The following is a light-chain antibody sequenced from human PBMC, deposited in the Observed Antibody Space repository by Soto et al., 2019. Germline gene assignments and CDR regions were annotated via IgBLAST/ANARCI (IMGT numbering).Light chain of an antibody. CDR3: AQGLATPFT. CDR2: LGS. Sequence: EIVLTQSPLSLPVTPGEPASISCRSSQNLLHSNGYNYLNWYLQKPGQSPQLLIYLGSNRASGVPERFSGSGSGTDFTLTINRVEAEDEGLYFFAQGLATPFTFGGGTKVEIK. CDR1: QNLLHSNGYNY. J-gene: IGKJ4*01. V-gene: IGKV2-28*01.